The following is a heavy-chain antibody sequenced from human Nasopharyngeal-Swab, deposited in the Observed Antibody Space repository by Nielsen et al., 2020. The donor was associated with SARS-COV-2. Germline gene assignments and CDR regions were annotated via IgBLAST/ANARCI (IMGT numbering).Heavy chain of an antibody. J-gene: IGHJ6*02. Sequence: ASVKVSCKASGYTFTSYYINWVRQATGQGLEWMGWMNPNSGNTGYAQKFQGRVTMTRNTSISTAYMELSSLRSEDPAVYYCARTFYNFWSGYRYGMDVWGQGTTVTVSS. V-gene: IGHV1-8*01. D-gene: IGHD3-3*01. CDR1: GYTFTSYY. CDR3: ARTFYNFWSGYRYGMDV. CDR2: MNPNSGNT.